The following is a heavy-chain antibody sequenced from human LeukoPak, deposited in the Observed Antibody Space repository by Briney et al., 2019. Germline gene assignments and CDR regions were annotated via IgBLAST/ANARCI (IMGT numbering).Heavy chain of an antibody. CDR2: ISAYNGNT. V-gene: IGHV1-18*01. CDR1: GYTFTSYG. CDR3: ARDIRVEYYYDSSGYYGY. Sequence: ASVKVSCKASGYTFTSYGISWVRQAPGQGLKWMGWISAYNGNTNYAQKLQGRVTMTTDTSTSTAYMELRSLRSDDTAVYYCARDIRVEYYYDSSGYYGYWGQGTLVTVSS. J-gene: IGHJ4*02. D-gene: IGHD3-22*01.